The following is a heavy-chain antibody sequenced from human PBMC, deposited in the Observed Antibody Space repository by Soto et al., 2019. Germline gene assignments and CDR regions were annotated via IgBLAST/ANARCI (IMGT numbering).Heavy chain of an antibody. J-gene: IGHJ4*02. CDR1: GGSISSSSYY. V-gene: IGHV4-39*01. CDR3: ARNYGGSWEYFDY. CDR2: IYYSGST. D-gene: IGHD1-26*01. Sequence: PSETLSLTCTVSGGSISSSSYYWGWIRQPPGKGLEWIGSIYYSGSTYYNPSLKSRVTISVDTSKNQFSLKLSSVTAADTAVYYCARNYGGSWEYFDYGGRGALVP.